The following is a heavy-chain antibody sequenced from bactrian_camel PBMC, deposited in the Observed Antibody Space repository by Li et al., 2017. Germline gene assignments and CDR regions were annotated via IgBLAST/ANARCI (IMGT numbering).Heavy chain of an antibody. D-gene: IGHD7*01. V-gene: IGHV3S53*01. CDR2: IDGFGTT. J-gene: IGHJ4*01. CDR1: GRTFSTNC. Sequence: HVQLVESGGGSAQAGGSLRLSCAASGRTFSTNCMGWLRQRPEKEREGIAVIDGFGTTSYTDSVKGRFSISKENDANTLYLQMNNLKPEETGMYYCAADPGGNCYDVLEFNYWGQGTQVTVS. CDR3: AADPGGNCYDVLEFNY.